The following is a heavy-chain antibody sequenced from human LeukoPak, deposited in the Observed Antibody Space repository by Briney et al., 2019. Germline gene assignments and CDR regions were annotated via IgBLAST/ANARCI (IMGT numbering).Heavy chain of an antibody. CDR1: GFTFSSYA. V-gene: IGHV3-48*04. Sequence: HTGGSLRLSCAASGFTFSSYAMHWIRQAPGKGLECLSYISSSDSSIYYADSVKGRFTISRDNAENSLFLQMNSLRAEDTAVYYCARYSVVRGVPDYWGQGTLVTVSS. J-gene: IGHJ4*02. CDR3: ARYSVVRGVPDY. CDR2: ISSSDSSI. D-gene: IGHD3-10*01.